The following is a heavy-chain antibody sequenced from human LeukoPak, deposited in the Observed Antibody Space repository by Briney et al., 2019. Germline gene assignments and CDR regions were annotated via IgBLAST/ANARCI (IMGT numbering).Heavy chain of an antibody. CDR3: AKDRGSPGAYYFDY. Sequence: GGSLRLSCVASRFNFRNYGMHWVRQAPGKGLEWVAVISYDGNNKYYADSVKGRFTVSRDKNTLYLQLNSLRPEDTAVYYCAKDRGSPGAYYFDYWGQGTLVTVSS. CDR2: ISYDGNNK. D-gene: IGHD2-15*01. CDR1: RFNFRNYG. V-gene: IGHV3-30*18. J-gene: IGHJ4*02.